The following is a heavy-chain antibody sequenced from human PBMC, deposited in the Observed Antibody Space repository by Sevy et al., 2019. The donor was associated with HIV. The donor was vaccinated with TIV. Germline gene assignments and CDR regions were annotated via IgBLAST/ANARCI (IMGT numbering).Heavy chain of an antibody. J-gene: IGHJ4*02. CDR2: IWYDGSNK. CDR1: GFSFSGYG. CDR3: ARESIAVAGIGYYFKY. V-gene: IGHV3-33*01. D-gene: IGHD6-19*01. Sequence: GESLKISCAASGFSFSGYGMHWVRQAPGKGLEWVAVIWYDGSNKEYEDSVKGRFTISRDNSKNTLYLQMNSLRAEDTAVYYCARESIAVAGIGYYFKYWGQGTLVTVSS.